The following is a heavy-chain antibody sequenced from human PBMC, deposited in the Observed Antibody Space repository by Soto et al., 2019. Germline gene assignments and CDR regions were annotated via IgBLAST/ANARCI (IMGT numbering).Heavy chain of an antibody. Sequence: EVQLLESGGGLVQPGGSLRLSCAASGFTFSSYAMSWVRQAPGKGLEWFSAISGSGGSTYYADSVKGRFTISRDNSKNTLYLQMNSLRAEDTDVYYCAKGRGYCSSTSCYVGSDYWGQGTLVTVSS. D-gene: IGHD2-2*01. J-gene: IGHJ4*02. CDR3: AKGRGYCSSTSCYVGSDY. CDR1: GFTFSSYA. CDR2: ISGSGGST. V-gene: IGHV3-23*01.